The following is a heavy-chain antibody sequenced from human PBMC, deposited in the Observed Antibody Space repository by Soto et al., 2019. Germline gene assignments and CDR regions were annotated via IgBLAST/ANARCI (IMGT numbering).Heavy chain of an antibody. V-gene: IGHV3-7*01. CDR2: IKQDGSEK. J-gene: IGHJ4*02. D-gene: IGHD3-16*01. CDR1: GFTLSTYW. Sequence: PGGSLRLSCAASGFTLSTYWMSWVRQAPGKGLEWVANIKQDGSEKYYADSVKGRFTISRDNAKNSLYLQMNSLRAEDTAVYYCARLIRGIPYLDYWGQGTLVTVSS. CDR3: ARLIRGIPYLDY.